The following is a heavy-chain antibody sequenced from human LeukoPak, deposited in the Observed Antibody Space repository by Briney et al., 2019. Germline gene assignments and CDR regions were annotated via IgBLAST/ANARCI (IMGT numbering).Heavy chain of an antibody. CDR2: INWSGGSR. D-gene: IGHD3-9*01. Sequence: GGSLRLSCAASGFPCDDYGRSWVRQVPGKGLEWVCHINWSGGSRGYADSVKGVFTISGDKAKNSLYLQMNSLRGEDTAVYYCARTTYDILTGYSKGIDYWGQGTLVTVSS. CDR3: ARTTYDILTGYSKGIDY. J-gene: IGHJ4*02. CDR1: GFPCDDYG. V-gene: IGHV3-20*04.